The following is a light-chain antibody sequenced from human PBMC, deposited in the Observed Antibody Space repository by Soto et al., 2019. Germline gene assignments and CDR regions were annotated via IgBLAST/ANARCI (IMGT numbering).Light chain of an antibody. CDR3: QQYGGSVLFA. J-gene: IGKJ3*01. Sequence: EFVLTQSPGTLSLSPGERATLSCRAGQSVSSNYFAWYQQKPGQAPRLLIYGASSRATGIPDSFSGSGSGTDFTLIISRLEPEDFAVYDCQQYGGSVLFAFGRGTKVDIK. CDR2: GAS. CDR1: QSVSSNY. V-gene: IGKV3-20*01.